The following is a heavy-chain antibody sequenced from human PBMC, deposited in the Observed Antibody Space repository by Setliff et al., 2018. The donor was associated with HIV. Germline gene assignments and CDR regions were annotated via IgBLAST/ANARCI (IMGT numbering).Heavy chain of an antibody. J-gene: IGHJ4*02. V-gene: IGHV3-21*01. Sequence: GGSLRLSCVASGFTFSDYNMNWVRQAPGKGLEWVSSITSNLNYIYADSVKGRFTISRDNTKNSLYLQMNSLRAEDTAVYYCARGDSFVYSYVYPDYWGQGTLVTVSS. CDR2: ITSNLNYI. CDR3: ARGDSFVYSYVYPDY. CDR1: GFTFSDYN. D-gene: IGHD3-22*01.